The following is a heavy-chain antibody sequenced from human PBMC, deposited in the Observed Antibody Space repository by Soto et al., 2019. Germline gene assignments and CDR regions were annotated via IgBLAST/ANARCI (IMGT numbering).Heavy chain of an antibody. CDR1: GFTFSSYG. D-gene: IGHD3-3*01. CDR2: IWYDGSNK. V-gene: IGHV3-33*01. Sequence: GGSLRLSCAASGFTFSSYGMHWVRQAPGKGLEWVAVIWYDGSNKYYADSVKGRFTISRDNSKNTLYLQMNSLRAEDTAVYYCARDMGEGPFWSGYYFDYWGQGTLVTVSS. J-gene: IGHJ4*02. CDR3: ARDMGEGPFWSGYYFDY.